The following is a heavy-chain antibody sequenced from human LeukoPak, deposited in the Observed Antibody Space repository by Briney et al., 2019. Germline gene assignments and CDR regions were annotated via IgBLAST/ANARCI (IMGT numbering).Heavy chain of an antibody. CDR3: ARVPAGVIGMKDAFDI. J-gene: IGHJ3*02. D-gene: IGHD3-16*02. V-gene: IGHV3-21*01. CDR1: GFTFDDYG. Sequence: PGGSLRLSCAASGFTFDDYGLSWVRQAPGKGLEWVSSISSSSSYIYYADSVKGRFTISRHNAKNSLYLQMNSLRAEDTAVYYCARVPAGVIGMKDAFDIWGQGTMVTVSS. CDR2: ISSSSSYI.